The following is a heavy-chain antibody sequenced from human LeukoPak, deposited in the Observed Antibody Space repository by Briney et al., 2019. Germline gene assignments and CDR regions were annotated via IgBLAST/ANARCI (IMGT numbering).Heavy chain of an antibody. D-gene: IGHD1-1*01. J-gene: IGHJ4*02. CDR3: TRVSTTGVGGRGYFDQ. CDR1: GFTFSSYA. CDR2: ISGSGGST. V-gene: IGHV3-23*01. Sequence: PVGSLRLSCAASGFTFSSYAMSWVRQAPGKGLEWVSAISGSGGSTYYADSVRGRFTISRDSSKSTLYLQMNSLRAEDTAVYYCTRVSTTGVGGRGYFDQWGQGTQVTVSS.